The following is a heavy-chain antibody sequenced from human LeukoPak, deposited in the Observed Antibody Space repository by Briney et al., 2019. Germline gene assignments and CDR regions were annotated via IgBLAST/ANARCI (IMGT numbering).Heavy chain of an antibody. CDR3: ARDGKHYHYGMDV. V-gene: IGHV4-31*11. J-gene: IGHJ6*02. CDR1: GGSISSGGYY. Sequence: PSQTLSLTCAVSGGSISSGGYYWSWIRQHPGKGLEWIGYIYYSGSTYYNPSLKSRVTISVDTSKNQFSLKLSSVTAADTAVYYCARDGKHYHYGMDVWGQGTTVTVSS. CDR2: IYYSGST. D-gene: IGHD4-23*01.